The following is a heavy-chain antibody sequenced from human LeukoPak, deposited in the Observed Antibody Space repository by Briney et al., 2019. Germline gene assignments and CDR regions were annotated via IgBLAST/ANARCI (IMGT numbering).Heavy chain of an antibody. Sequence: TGGSLRLSCAASGFTFSSYSMNWVRQAPGKGLEWVSSISSSSSYIYYADSVKGRFTISRDNAKNSLYLQMNSLRAEDTAVYYCARDSGSLARDAFDIWGQGTMVTVSS. J-gene: IGHJ3*02. D-gene: IGHD6-25*01. V-gene: IGHV3-21*01. CDR3: ARDSGSLARDAFDI. CDR1: GFTFSSYS. CDR2: ISSSSSYI.